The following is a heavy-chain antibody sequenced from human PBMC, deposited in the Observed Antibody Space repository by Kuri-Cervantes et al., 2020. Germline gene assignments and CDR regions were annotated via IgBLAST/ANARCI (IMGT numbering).Heavy chain of an antibody. J-gene: IGHJ6*02. Sequence: GESLKISCAASGFTFSDYYMSWIRQAPGKGLEWVSGISWNSGSIGYADSVKGRFTISRDNAKNSLYLQMNSLRAEDTAVYYCAREVGATTFGYYYYGMDVWGQGTTVTVSS. D-gene: IGHD1-26*01. V-gene: IGHV3-11*01. CDR2: ISWNSGSI. CDR3: AREVGATTFGYYYYGMDV. CDR1: GFTFSDYY.